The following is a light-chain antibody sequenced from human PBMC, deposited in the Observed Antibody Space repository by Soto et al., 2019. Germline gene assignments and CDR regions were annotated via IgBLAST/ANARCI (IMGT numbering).Light chain of an antibody. Sequence: EIVMTQTPLSSSVTLGQPASISCKSSQGLVFSDGKTYLSWLQQRPGQPPRLLIYQISNRFSGVPDRFSGSGAGTDVTLQSSRVEAEDVGLYYCMQVTQFPYTFGQGTKLEIK. V-gene: IGKV2-24*01. CDR2: QIS. CDR1: QGLVFSDGKTY. J-gene: IGKJ2*01. CDR3: MQVTQFPYT.